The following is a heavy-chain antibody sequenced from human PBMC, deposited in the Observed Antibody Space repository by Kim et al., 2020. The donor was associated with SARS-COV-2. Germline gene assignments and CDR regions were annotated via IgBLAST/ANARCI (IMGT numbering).Heavy chain of an antibody. D-gene: IGHD2-15*01. CDR3: ARDRGVVIAEGGMDV. Sequence: GGSLRLSCAASGFRISDYYMSWIRQAPGKGLEWVSYISSTSSHSNYADSVKGRFTISRDNAKNSLYLQMNSLRAEDTAVYYCARDRGVVIAEGGMDVWGQVTSVTVSS. J-gene: IGHJ6*02. CDR2: ISSTSSHS. CDR1: GFRISDYY. V-gene: IGHV3-11*05.